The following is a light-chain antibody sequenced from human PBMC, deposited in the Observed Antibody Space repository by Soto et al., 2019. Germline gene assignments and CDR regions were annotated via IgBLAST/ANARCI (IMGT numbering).Light chain of an antibody. Sequence: QSVLTQPPSASGTPGQRVTISCSGSNSNIGNNPVNWYQQLPGAAPKLLIYINTERPSGVPDRFSGSKSGTSASLAISGLQSEDEADYYCAVWDHSLNGGWVFGGGTKLTVL. J-gene: IGLJ3*02. CDR3: AVWDHSLNGGWV. V-gene: IGLV1-44*01. CDR2: INT. CDR1: NSNIGNNP.